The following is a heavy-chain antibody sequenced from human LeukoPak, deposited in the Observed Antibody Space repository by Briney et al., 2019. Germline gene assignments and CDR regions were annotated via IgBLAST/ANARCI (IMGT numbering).Heavy chain of an antibody. CDR1: GFTFSSYR. J-gene: IGHJ6*03. V-gene: IGHV3-21*05. Sequence: TGGSLRLSCAASGFTFSSYRMNCVRQAPGKGLEWVSYISSSSSYIYYADSVKGRFTISRDNAKNSLYLQMNSLRAEDTALYYCARQAATIREDYYYYMDVWGKGTTVTVSS. CDR2: ISSSSSYI. CDR3: ARQAATIREDYYYYMDV. D-gene: IGHD5-12*01.